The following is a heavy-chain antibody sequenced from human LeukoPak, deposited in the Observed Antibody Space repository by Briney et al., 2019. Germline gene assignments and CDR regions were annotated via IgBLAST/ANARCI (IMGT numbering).Heavy chain of an antibody. D-gene: IGHD1-26*01. Sequence: ASVKVSCKASGYTFTGCDINWVRQATGQGLEWMGWMNPNTGDTGYAQKFQGRLTMTRNTSIDTAYMELSGLRSEDTAVYYCTRGSLSGSSRDYWGQGTLVTVSS. CDR2: MNPNTGDT. J-gene: IGHJ4*02. CDR3: TRGSLSGSSRDY. CDR1: GYTFTGCD. V-gene: IGHV1-8*01.